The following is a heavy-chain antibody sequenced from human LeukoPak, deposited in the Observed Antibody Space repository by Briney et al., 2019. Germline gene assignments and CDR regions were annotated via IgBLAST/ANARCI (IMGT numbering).Heavy chain of an antibody. CDR2: INPSGGST. CDR3: ASSTYDSSANEAFDI. Sequence: ASVKVSCKASGYTFTSYYMHWVRQAPGQGLEWMGIINPSGGSTSYAQKFQGRVTMTRDMSTSTVYMELSSLRSEDTAVYYRASSTYDSSANEAFDIWGQGTMVTVSS. CDR1: GYTFTSYY. V-gene: IGHV1-46*01. D-gene: IGHD3-22*01. J-gene: IGHJ3*02.